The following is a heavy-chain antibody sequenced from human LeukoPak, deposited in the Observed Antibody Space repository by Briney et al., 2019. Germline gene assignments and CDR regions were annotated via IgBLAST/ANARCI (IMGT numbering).Heavy chain of an antibody. CDR3: ARPGTYYDFWSGYYGGGFDY. CDR1: GYPFTGYY. Sequence: ASVKVSCKASGYPFTGYYMHWVRQAPGQGLEWMGWINPNSGGTNYAQKFQGRVTMTRDTSISTAYMELSRLRSDDTAVYYCARPGTYYDFWSGYYGGGFDYWGQGTLVTVSS. J-gene: IGHJ4*02. CDR2: INPNSGGT. D-gene: IGHD3-3*01. V-gene: IGHV1-2*02.